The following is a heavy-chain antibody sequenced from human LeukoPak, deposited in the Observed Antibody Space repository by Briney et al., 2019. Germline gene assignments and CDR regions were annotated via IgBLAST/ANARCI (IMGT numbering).Heavy chain of an antibody. V-gene: IGHV1-69*13. Sequence: GASVKVSCKASGGTFSSYAISWVRQAPGQGPEWMGGIIPIFGTANYAQKFQGRVTITADESTSTAYMELSSLRSEDTAVYYCASGGGIRPYVNYYYGMDVWGQGTTVTVSS. CDR1: GGTFSSYA. D-gene: IGHD3-16*01. CDR2: IIPIFGTA. J-gene: IGHJ6*02. CDR3: ASGGGIRPYVNYYYGMDV.